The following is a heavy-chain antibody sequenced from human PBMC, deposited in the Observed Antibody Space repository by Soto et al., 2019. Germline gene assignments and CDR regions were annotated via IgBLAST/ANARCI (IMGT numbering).Heavy chain of an antibody. J-gene: IGHJ2*01. CDR3: AKVSSSWYAGFFDL. Sequence: GGSLRLSCTATGFTFSRHAMTWVRQAPGKGLEWVSGLSDSGGSIYYADSVKGRFTISRDNSMNTLYLQMNTLRAEDTAIYYCAKVSSSWYAGFFDLWG. CDR1: GFTFSRHA. D-gene: IGHD6-13*01. CDR2: LSDSGGSI. V-gene: IGHV3-23*01.